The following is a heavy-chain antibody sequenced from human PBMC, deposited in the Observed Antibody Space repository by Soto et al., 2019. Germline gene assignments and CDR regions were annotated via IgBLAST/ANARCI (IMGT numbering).Heavy chain of an antibody. J-gene: IGHJ4*02. CDR1: GFTYSTYG. D-gene: IGHD5-12*01. Sequence: VQLVESGGGVGQPGRSLKLSCAASGFTYSTYGMHWVRQAPGTGLEWVAVIWSDGSKQLYADSMRGRFTISRDNSKNTLYLQMNNPRPEDTAVYYCATDRGSSPFDYWGQGTLLTVSS. CDR3: ATDRGSSPFDY. V-gene: IGHV3-33*01. CDR2: IWSDGSKQ.